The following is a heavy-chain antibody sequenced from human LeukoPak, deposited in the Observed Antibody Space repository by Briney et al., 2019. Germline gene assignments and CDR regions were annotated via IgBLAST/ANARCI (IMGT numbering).Heavy chain of an antibody. V-gene: IGHV1-2*02. CDR1: GYTFTGYY. J-gene: IGHJ4*02. D-gene: IGHD6-19*01. CDR2: IDPNSGGT. CDR3: ASHNVGSGWPFDY. Sequence: GASVKVSCKASGYTFTGYYMHWVRQAPGQGLEWMGWIDPNSGGTNYAQKFQGRVTMTRDTSISTAYMELSRLRSDDTAAYYCASHNVGSGWPFDYWGQGTLVTVSS.